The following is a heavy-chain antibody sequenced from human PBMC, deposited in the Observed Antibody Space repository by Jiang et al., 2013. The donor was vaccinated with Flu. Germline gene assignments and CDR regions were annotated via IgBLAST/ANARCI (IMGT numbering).Heavy chain of an antibody. Sequence: VRQATGQGLEWMGWMNPNSGNTGYAQKFQGRVTMTRNTSISTAYMELSSLRSEDTAVYYCARGEGSGWYGWSYYYYGMDVWGQGTTVTVSS. D-gene: IGHD6-19*01. CDR3: ARGEGSGWYGWSYYYYGMDV. V-gene: IGHV1-8*01. CDR2: MNPNSGNT. J-gene: IGHJ6*02.